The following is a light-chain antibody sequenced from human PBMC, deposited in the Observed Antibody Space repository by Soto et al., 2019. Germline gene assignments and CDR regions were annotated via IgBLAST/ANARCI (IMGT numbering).Light chain of an antibody. CDR1: SSDVGGYNY. CDR2: QVS. CDR3: SSYTTSNTLDV. J-gene: IGLJ1*01. Sequence: QSALTQPASVSGSPGQSITISCTGTSSDVGGYNYVSWFQQHSGKAPRLIIYQVSNRPSGVSNRFSGSKSGNTASLTISGLQAEDEADYYCSSYTTSNTLDVFGTGTKVTVL. V-gene: IGLV2-14*01.